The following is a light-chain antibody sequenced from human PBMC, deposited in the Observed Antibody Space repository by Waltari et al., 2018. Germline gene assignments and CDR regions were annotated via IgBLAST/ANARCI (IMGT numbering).Light chain of an antibody. J-gene: IGKJ1*01. CDR3: QHYVRLPAT. V-gene: IGKV3-20*01. Sequence: IVLPQSPGTLSLSPGERATLSCRASQSVSRTLAWYQQKPGQAPRLLIFGASTRATGIPDRFSGSGSGTDFSLTISRLEPEDFAVYYCQHYVRLPATFGQGTKVEIK. CDR2: GAS. CDR1: QSVSRT.